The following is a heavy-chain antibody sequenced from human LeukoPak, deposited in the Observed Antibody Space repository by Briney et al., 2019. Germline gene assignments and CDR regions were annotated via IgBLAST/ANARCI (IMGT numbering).Heavy chain of an antibody. Sequence: PGGSLRLSCAVSGLTFRNYWMNWVRQAPGKGLVWVSRINSDGSSISYADSVKGRFTISRDNAKNTLYLQMNSLRAEDTAVYYCGGGGYLLDYWGQGTLVTVSS. V-gene: IGHV3-74*01. CDR2: INSDGSSI. CDR1: GLTFRNYW. D-gene: IGHD1-26*01. CDR3: GGGGYLLDY. J-gene: IGHJ4*02.